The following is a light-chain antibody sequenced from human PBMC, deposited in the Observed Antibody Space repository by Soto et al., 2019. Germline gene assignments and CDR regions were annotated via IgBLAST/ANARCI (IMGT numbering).Light chain of an antibody. J-gene: IGKJ1*01. Sequence: EIVLTQSPGTLCLSPGERATLSCRPSQYVSSSSLAWYQQKPGQAPRLLIYGASIRATGIPARFSGSGSGTEFTLTISSLQPDDFATYYCQQYNSYSRTFGQGTKVDIK. CDR2: GAS. V-gene: IGKV3-20*01. CDR3: QQYNSYSRT. CDR1: QYVSSSS.